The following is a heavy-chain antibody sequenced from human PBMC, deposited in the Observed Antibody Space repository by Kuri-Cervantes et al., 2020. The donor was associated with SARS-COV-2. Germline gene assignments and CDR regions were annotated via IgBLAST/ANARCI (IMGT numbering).Heavy chain of an antibody. V-gene: IGHV1-69*06. J-gene: IGHJ4*02. CDR1: GGTFSSYA. Sequence: SVKVSCKASGGTFSSYAISWVRQAPGQGLEWMGRIIPIFGTANYAQKFQGRVTITADKSTSTAYMELSSLRSEDTAVYYCLALTGDAGHWGQGNLVHGSS. CDR3: LALTGDAGH. CDR2: IIPIFGTA. D-gene: IGHD7-27*01.